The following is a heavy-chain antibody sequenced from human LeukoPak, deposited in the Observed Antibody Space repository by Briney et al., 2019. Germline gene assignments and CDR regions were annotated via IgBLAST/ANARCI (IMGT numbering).Heavy chain of an antibody. CDR1: GFTFSSYG. J-gene: IGHJ5*02. Sequence: GGSLRLSCAASGFTFSSYGMHWVRQAPDKGLEWVAFIRYEGNDKYYADSVKGRFTISRDDSKNTLYLQMDSLRPEDTAVYYCAKDLPRDRWFGESWGQGTLVTVSS. V-gene: IGHV3-30*02. CDR2: IRYEGNDK. CDR3: AKDLPRDRWFGES. D-gene: IGHD3-10*01.